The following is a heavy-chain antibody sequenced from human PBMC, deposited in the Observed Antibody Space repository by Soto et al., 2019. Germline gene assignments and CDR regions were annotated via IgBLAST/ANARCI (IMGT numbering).Heavy chain of an antibody. V-gene: IGHV3-33*01. CDR3: ARDIALRLRSMVGAFDI. Sequence: GGSLRLSCAASGFTFSSYGMHWVRQAPGKGLEWVAVIWYDGSNKYYADSVKGRFTISRDNSKNTLYLQMNSLRAEDTAVYYCARDIALRLRSMVGAFDIWGQGTMVTVSS. CDR2: IWYDGSNK. D-gene: IGHD5-12*01. CDR1: GFTFSSYG. J-gene: IGHJ3*02.